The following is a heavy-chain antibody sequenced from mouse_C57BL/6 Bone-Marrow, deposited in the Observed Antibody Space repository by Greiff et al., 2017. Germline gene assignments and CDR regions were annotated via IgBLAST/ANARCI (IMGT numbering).Heavy chain of an antibody. D-gene: IGHD1-1*01. Sequence: VQLLQSGAELVRPGTSVKVSCKAYGYAFTNYLIAWVKQRPGQGLEWIGVINPGSGGTNYNEKFKGKVTLTADKSSSTAYMQLSSLTSEDSAVYFCASPFITTVGYFDVWGTGTTVTVSS. V-gene: IGHV1-54*01. CDR3: ASPFITTVGYFDV. J-gene: IGHJ1*03. CDR1: GYAFTNYL. CDR2: INPGSGGT.